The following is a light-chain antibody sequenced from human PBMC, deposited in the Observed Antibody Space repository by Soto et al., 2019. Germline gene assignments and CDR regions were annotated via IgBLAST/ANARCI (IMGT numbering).Light chain of an antibody. CDR2: KAS. V-gene: IGKV1-5*03. J-gene: IGKJ5*01. CDR1: QSISSW. Sequence: DIQMTQSPSTLSASVGDRVTITCRASQSISSWLAWYQQKPGKAPKLLIYKASSLESGVPSRFSGSGSGTEFTLTISSLQPDDFAIYYCQQYNKWPLITFGQGTRLEIK. CDR3: QQYNKWPLIT.